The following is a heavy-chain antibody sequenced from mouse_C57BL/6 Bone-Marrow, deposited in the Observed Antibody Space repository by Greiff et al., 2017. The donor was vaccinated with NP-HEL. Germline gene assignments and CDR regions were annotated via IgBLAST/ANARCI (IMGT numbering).Heavy chain of an antibody. D-gene: IGHD2-3*01. CDR1: GYTFTSYW. J-gene: IGHJ4*01. Sequence: VQLQQSGAELVMPGASVKLSCKASGYTFTSYWMHWVKQRPGQGLEWIGEIDPSDSYTNYNQKFKGKSTLTVDKSSSTAYMQLSSLTSEDSAVYYCARADGYYENYCAMDYWGQGTSVTVSS. V-gene: IGHV1-69*01. CDR2: IDPSDSYT. CDR3: ARADGYYENYCAMDY.